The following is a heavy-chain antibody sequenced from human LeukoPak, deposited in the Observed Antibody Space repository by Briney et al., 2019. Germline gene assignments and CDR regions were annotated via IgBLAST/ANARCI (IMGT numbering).Heavy chain of an antibody. CDR1: GFTVSSNY. J-gene: IGHJ4*02. Sequence: GGSLRLSCAASGFTVSSNYMSWVRQAPGKGLEWVSVIYSGGSTYYADSVKGRSAISRDNSKNTLYLQMNSLRAEDTAVYYCARKGSDSSGYYYYFDYWGQGTLVTVSS. CDR3: ARKGSDSSGYYYYFDY. V-gene: IGHV3-66*01. D-gene: IGHD3-22*01. CDR2: IYSGGST.